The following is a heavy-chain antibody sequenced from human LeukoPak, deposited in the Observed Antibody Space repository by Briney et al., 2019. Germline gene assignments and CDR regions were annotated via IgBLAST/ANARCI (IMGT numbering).Heavy chain of an antibody. Sequence: GGSLRLSCAASGFTVSSNYMSWVRQAPGKGPEWVSVIYGGGSTYYADSVKGRFTISRDNSKNTLYLQMNSLRAEDTAVYYCARDLAAGGTYPRYWGQGTLVTVSS. J-gene: IGHJ4*02. CDR1: GFTVSSNY. CDR2: IYGGGST. CDR3: ARDLAAGGTYPRY. V-gene: IGHV3-53*01. D-gene: IGHD6-13*01.